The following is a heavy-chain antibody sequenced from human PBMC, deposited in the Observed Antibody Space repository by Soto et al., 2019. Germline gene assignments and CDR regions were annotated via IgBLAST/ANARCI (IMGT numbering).Heavy chain of an antibody. Sequence: EVQLLESGGGLVQPGGSLRLSCAASGFTFSSYAMSWVRQAPGKGLEWVSAISGRGGNTYYADSVKGRFTISRDNSKNTLYLQMNSLSAEDAAVYYCGYEGGRHRGGYFDYWGQGTLVTVSS. V-gene: IGHV3-23*01. J-gene: IGHJ4*02. D-gene: IGHD3-16*02. CDR3: GYEGGRHRGGYFDY. CDR2: ISGRGGNT. CDR1: GFTFSSYA.